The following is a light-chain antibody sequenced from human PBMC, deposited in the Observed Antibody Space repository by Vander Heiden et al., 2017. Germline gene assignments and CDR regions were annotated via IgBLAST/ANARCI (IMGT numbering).Light chain of an antibody. Sequence: DIQMTQSPSSLSASVGDRVTITCRASQGISNYLAWYQQKPGKGPKLLIYAASTLQSGVPSRFSGSGSGTDFTLTISSLRPEDVATYYCQKDKSVPRGVTFGPGTKVDIK. CDR2: AAS. J-gene: IGKJ3*01. CDR3: QKDKSVPRGVT. V-gene: IGKV1-27*01. CDR1: QGISNY.